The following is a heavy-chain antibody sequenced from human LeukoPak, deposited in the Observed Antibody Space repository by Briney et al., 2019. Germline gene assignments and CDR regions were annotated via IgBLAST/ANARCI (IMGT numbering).Heavy chain of an antibody. J-gene: IGHJ5*02. D-gene: IGHD6-13*01. CDR2: IYYSGST. V-gene: IGHV4-61*01. Sequence: SETLSLTCTVSGGSVSSGSYYWSWIRQPPGKGLEWIGYIYYSGSTNYNPSLKSRVTISVDTSKNQFSLKLSSVTAADTAVYYCARDLGGYSSSWYVGGVWFDPWGQGTLVTVSS. CDR3: ARDLGGYSSSWYVGGVWFDP. CDR1: GGSVSSGSYY.